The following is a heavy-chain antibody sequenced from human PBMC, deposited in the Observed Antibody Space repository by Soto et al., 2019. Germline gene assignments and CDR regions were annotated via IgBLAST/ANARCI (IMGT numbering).Heavy chain of an antibody. V-gene: IGHV1-8*01. D-gene: IGHD2-15*01. Sequence: ASVKVSCKASGYTFTSYDINWVRQATGQGLEWMGWMNPNSGNTGYAQKFQGRVTMTRNTSISTAYMELSSLRSEDTAVYYCAAFSCSGGSCYSNDAFDIWGQGTMVTVSS. CDR3: AAFSCSGGSCYSNDAFDI. CDR2: MNPNSGNT. J-gene: IGHJ3*02. CDR1: GYTFTSYD.